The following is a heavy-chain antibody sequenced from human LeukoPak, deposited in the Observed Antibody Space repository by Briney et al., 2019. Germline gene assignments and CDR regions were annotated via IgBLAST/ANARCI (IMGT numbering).Heavy chain of an antibody. CDR3: ARPYCSSTSCLWYFDY. Sequence: GASVKVSCKASGYTFTGYYMHWVRQAPGQGLEWMGWINPNSGGTNYAQKFQGRDTITRDTSISTAYMELSRLRSDDTAVYYCARPYCSSTSCLWYFDYWGQGTLVTVSS. CDR1: GYTFTGYY. V-gene: IGHV1-2*02. J-gene: IGHJ4*02. D-gene: IGHD2-2*01. CDR2: INPNSGGT.